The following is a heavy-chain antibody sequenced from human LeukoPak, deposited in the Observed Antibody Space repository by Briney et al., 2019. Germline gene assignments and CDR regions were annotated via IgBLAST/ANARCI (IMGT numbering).Heavy chain of an antibody. CDR3: VREPRDARDY. J-gene: IGHJ4*02. CDR2: ISSSSTYI. V-gene: IGHV3-21*01. D-gene: IGHD2-2*01. Sequence: GGSLRLSCAASGFTFSSYTMNCVRQAPGQGLEWVSSISSSSTYIFYADSVKGRFTISRDNAKNSLYLQMNSLRGEDTAVYYCVREPRDARDYWGQGTLVTVSS. CDR1: GFTFSSYT.